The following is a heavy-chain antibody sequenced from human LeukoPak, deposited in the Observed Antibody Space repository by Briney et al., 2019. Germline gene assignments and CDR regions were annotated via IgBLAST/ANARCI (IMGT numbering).Heavy chain of an antibody. D-gene: IGHD2-2*01. Sequence: GGCLRLSCAASGFTFSDYYMSWIRQAPGKGLEWVSYISSSGSTIYYADSVKGRFTISRDNAKNSLYLQMNSLRAEDTAVYYCARDIKGDIVVVPAAGGFDYWGQGTLVTVSS. V-gene: IGHV3-11*01. CDR3: ARDIKGDIVVVPAAGGFDY. CDR1: GFTFSDYY. J-gene: IGHJ4*02. CDR2: ISSSGSTI.